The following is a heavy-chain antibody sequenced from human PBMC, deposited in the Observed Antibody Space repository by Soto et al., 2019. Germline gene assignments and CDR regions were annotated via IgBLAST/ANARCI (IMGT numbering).Heavy chain of an antibody. Sequence: SSETLSVTCAVYGGSLSDYSWTWIRKAPRRGLEWIGEVDTSGITNYNPSLESRVTFSIDTPNSQFSLRLSSVTAADTAVYFCARAGNYDVLSGRMYYFDYWGQGTLVTVSS. CDR2: VDTSGIT. CDR3: ARAGNYDVLSGRMYYFDY. V-gene: IGHV4-34*01. D-gene: IGHD3-3*01. CDR1: GGSLSDYS. J-gene: IGHJ4*02.